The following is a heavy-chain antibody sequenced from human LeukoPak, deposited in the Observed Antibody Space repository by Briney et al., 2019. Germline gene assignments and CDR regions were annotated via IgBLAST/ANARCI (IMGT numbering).Heavy chain of an antibody. V-gene: IGHV3-9*01. J-gene: IGHJ4*02. CDR3: AKDIRGDYYDSSGLFDY. D-gene: IGHD3-22*01. Sequence: TGGSLRLSCAASGFTFDDYAMHWVRQAPGKGLEWVPGISWNSGSIGYADSVKGRFTISRDNAKNSLYLQMNSLRAEDTALYYCAKDIRGDYYDSSGLFDYWGQGTLVTVSS. CDR2: ISWNSGSI. CDR1: GFTFDDYA.